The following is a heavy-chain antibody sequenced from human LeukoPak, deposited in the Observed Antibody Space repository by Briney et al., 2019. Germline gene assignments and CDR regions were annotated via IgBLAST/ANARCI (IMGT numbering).Heavy chain of an antibody. CDR3: ARDLMVRGDQFDY. Sequence: GGSLRLSCAASGFSLSSYALHWVRQAPGEGLEWVAVISYDGSNKYYADSVKGRFTISRDNSQNTLYLQMNSLRGEDTAVYYCARDLMVRGDQFDYWGQGTLVTVSS. D-gene: IGHD3-10*01. V-gene: IGHV3-30-3*01. CDR2: ISYDGSNK. J-gene: IGHJ4*02. CDR1: GFSLSSYA.